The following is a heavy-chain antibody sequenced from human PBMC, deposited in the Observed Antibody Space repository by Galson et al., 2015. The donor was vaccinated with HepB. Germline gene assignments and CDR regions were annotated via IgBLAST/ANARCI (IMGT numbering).Heavy chain of an antibody. J-gene: IGHJ4*02. D-gene: IGHD3-16*01. V-gene: IGHV1-46*01. CDR3: ARDGGGIARYFDF. CDR2: INPSGGST. Sequence: SVKVSCKASGYNFTNYYMHWVRQAPGQGLEWMGIINPSGGSTSYAQKFQGRVTMTRDTSTSTVYMELSSLRSEDTAVYHCARDGGGIARYFDFWGQGTLVTVSS. CDR1: GYNFTNYY.